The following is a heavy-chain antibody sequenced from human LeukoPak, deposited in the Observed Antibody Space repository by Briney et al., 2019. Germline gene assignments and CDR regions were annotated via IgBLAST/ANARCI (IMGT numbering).Heavy chain of an antibody. CDR2: INRGGST. CDR3: ARAAPYSSSWYGY. Sequence: PSETLSRTCAGYGGSFSGYYWGWIGPRPGKGWEGWGEINRGGSTNYNPTPKSRGTISVDTSKHQFSLKLSSVTAADTAVYYCARAAPYSSSWYGYWGQGTLVTASS. J-gene: IGHJ4*02. CDR1: GGSFSGYY. V-gene: IGHV4-34*01. D-gene: IGHD6-13*01.